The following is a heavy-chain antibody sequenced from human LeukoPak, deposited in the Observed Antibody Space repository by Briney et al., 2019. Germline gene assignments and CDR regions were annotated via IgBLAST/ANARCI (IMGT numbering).Heavy chain of an antibody. V-gene: IGHV3-66*01. D-gene: IGHD5-24*01. J-gene: IGHJ4*02. Sequence: GGSLRLSCAASGFSVTSSHMSWVRQAPGKGLEWVSIIYSGGNTDYAGSMQGRFAISRDNSKNPLYLQMNSLTPEDTAVYYCARESAPHHGLDYWGQGTLVTVSS. CDR3: ARESAPHHGLDY. CDR2: IYSGGNT. CDR1: GFSVTSSH.